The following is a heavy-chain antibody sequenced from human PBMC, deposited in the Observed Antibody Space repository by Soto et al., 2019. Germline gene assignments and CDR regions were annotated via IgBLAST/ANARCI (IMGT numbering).Heavy chain of an antibody. V-gene: IGHV3-30*18. D-gene: IGHD3-10*01. Sequence: QVQLVESGGGVVQPGRSLRLSCAASGFTFSSYGMHWVRQAPGKGLVWVAVISYDGSNKYYADSVKGRFTISRDNSKNTLYLQMNSLRTEDTAVYYCAKMGDMVRGVNRDYWGQGTLVTVSS. CDR2: ISYDGSNK. CDR1: GFTFSSYG. CDR3: AKMGDMVRGVNRDY. J-gene: IGHJ4*02.